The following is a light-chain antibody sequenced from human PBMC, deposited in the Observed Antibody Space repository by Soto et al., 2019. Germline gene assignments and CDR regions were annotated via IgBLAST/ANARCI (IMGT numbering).Light chain of an antibody. J-gene: IGKJ3*01. CDR2: DAS. Sequence: DIQMTQSPSTLSASVGDRVTITCRASQSISSWLAWYQQKPGEAPKLLIYDASSLESGVPSRFSGSGSGTEFTLTISSLQPHDFATYYCQQYNSYWGFTFGPGTKVDIK. CDR3: QQYNSYWGFT. CDR1: QSISSW. V-gene: IGKV1-5*01.